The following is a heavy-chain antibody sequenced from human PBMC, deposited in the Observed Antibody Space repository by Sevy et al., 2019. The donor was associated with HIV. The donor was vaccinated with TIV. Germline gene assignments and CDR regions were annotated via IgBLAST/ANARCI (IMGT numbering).Heavy chain of an antibody. J-gene: IGHJ4*02. CDR2: MYHTGGA. Sequence: SETLSFKCSVSGYSISSGFYWGWIRQSPGEGLEWIGSMYHTGGAFYTPSLKRRVTISLDTSKNQFSLKLTSMTAADTAIYYCARIGGSHRYFDNWGQGTLVTVSS. CDR3: ARIGGSHRYFDN. V-gene: IGHV4-38-2*01. CDR1: GYSISSGFY. D-gene: IGHD3-16*01.